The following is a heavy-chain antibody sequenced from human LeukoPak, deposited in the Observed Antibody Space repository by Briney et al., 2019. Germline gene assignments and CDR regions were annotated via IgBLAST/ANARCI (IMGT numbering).Heavy chain of an antibody. CDR3: ARVFYASGSYFDY. CDR1: GFTFSSYS. V-gene: IGHV3-21*01. J-gene: IGHJ4*02. CDR2: ISSSSSYI. Sequence: KTGGSLRLSCAASGFTFSSYSMNWVRQAPGKGLEWVSSISSSSSYIYYADSVKGRFTISRDNAKNSLYLQMNSLRAEDTAVYYCARVFYASGSYFDYWGQGTLVSVSS. D-gene: IGHD3-10*01.